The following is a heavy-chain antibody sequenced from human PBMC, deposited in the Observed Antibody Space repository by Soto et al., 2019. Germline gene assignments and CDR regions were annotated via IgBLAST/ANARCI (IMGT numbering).Heavy chain of an antibody. J-gene: IGHJ4*01. CDR3: ARGAYCSGPSCSGCDY. CDR1: GFSFSSHY. CDR2: AKIQANGYTT. D-gene: IGHD2-15*01. Sequence: LVESVGGLVQPGGSLILSGAASGFSFSSHYMDWVRLAPGKGLAWLGRAKIQANGYTTHSDESVRGRFSISRDDSKNALYMQMYSLKAEDTDVYYCARGAYCSGPSCSGCDYWGPGTLVTVSP. V-gene: IGHV3-72*01.